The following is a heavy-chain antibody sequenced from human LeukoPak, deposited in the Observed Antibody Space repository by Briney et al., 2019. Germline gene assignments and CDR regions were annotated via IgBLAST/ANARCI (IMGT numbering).Heavy chain of an antibody. D-gene: IGHD2-2*01. J-gene: IGHJ6*04. CDR3: ARVTCSSTSCRKKYYYYYFGMDV. CDR2: IYHSGNT. Sequence: SETLSLTCAVSGYSISSGYYWGWRRPPPGKGVEWIGSIYHSGNTYYNQSLKNRVTISVDTSKNQFSLKLSSVTAADTAVYYCARVTCSSTSCRKKYYYYYFGMDVWGKKTTVTVSS. V-gene: IGHV4-38-2*01. CDR1: GYSISSGYY.